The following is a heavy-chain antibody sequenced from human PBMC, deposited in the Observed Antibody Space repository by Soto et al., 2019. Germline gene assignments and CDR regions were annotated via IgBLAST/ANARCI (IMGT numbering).Heavy chain of an antibody. CDR3: ARDQYDFRSVSYYYAMEV. J-gene: IGHJ6*02. Sequence: SETLSLTCTASGGTVSSESHYWSWLRQTTGKGLEWIVYIYYTGSTNYNPALKGRVTMSVDTSRDQVSLRLRSVTRADTAVYYCARDQYDFRSVSYYYAMEVWGQGTKVTVSS. D-gene: IGHD3-3*01. CDR2: IYYTGST. CDR1: GGTVSSESHY. V-gene: IGHV4-61*01.